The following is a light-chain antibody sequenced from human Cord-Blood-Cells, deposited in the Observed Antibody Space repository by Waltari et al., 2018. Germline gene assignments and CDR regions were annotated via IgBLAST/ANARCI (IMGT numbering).Light chain of an antibody. CDR3: QQYGSSPWT. V-gene: IGKV3-20*01. J-gene: IGKJ1*01. CDR1: QSVSSSY. Sequence: EIVLPQSPGTLSLPPGESATLSCRASQSVSSSYLAWYQQKPGQAPRLLIYGASSRATGIPDRFSGSGSGTDFTLTISRLEPEDFAVYYCQQYGSSPWTFDQGTKVEIK. CDR2: GAS.